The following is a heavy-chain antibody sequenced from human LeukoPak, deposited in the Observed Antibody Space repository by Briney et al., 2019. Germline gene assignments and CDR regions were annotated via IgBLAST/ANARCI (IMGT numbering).Heavy chain of an antibody. Sequence: SETLSLTCTVSGSSINSGYYWSWIRQPPGKGLEWIGYIYYSGSTNYNPSLKSRVTISVDTSKNQFSLKLSSVTAADTAVYYCASMIDSSGYDYWGQGTLVTVSS. CDR1: GSSINSGYY. CDR3: ASMIDSSGYDY. CDR2: IYYSGST. V-gene: IGHV4-59*08. D-gene: IGHD3-22*01. J-gene: IGHJ4*02.